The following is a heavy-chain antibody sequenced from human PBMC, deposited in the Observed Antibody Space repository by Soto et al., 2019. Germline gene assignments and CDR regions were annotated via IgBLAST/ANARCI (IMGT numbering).Heavy chain of an antibody. J-gene: IGHJ4*02. V-gene: IGHV3-7*03. D-gene: IGHD4-4*01. Sequence: EVQLVESGGGLVQPGGSLRLSCAASGLTFGTVWMSWVRQVPGKGLEWVATINPDGRTTDHVDSVKGRFTVSRDNAKNSLYLQMNSLRVEDTAVYYCARDRAYSCFDYWGQGTPVTVSS. CDR2: INPDGRTT. CDR1: GLTFGTVW. CDR3: ARDRAYSCFDY.